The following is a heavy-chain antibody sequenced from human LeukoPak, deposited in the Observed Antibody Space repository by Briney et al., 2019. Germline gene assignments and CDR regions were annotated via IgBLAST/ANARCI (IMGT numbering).Heavy chain of an antibody. D-gene: IGHD6-6*01. J-gene: IGHJ6*02. V-gene: IGHV4-59*01. Sequence: SETLSLTCTVSGGSISSYYWSWIRQPPGKGLEWIGYIYYSGSTNYNPSLKSRVTISVDTSKNQFSLKLSSVTAADTAVYYCASPYSSSSGYYYGMDVWGQGTTVTVSS. CDR2: IYYSGST. CDR3: ASPYSSSSGYYYGMDV. CDR1: GGSISSYY.